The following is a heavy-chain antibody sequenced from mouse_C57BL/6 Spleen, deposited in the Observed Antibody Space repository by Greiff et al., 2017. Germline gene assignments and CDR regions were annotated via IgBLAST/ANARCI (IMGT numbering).Heavy chain of an antibody. V-gene: IGHV3-6*01. CDR2: ISYDGSN. CDR1: GYSITSGYY. D-gene: IGHD2-1*01. J-gene: IGHJ2*01. Sequence: VQLQQSGPGLVKPSQSLSLTCSVTGYSITSGYYWNWIRQFPGNKLEWMGYISYDGSNNYNPSLKNRISITRDTSKNQFFLKLNSVTTEDTATYYCAGYGNYENYFDYWGQGTTLTVSS. CDR3: AGYGNYENYFDY.